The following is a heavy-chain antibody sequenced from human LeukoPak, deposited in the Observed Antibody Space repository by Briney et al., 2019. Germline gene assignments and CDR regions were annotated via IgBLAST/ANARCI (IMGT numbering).Heavy chain of an antibody. J-gene: IGHJ4*02. V-gene: IGHV3-30*04. CDR3: ARDPSRVWFGELLNYFDY. D-gene: IGHD3-10*01. Sequence: GGSLRLSCAASGFTFSSYAMHWVRQAPGKGLEWVAVISYDGSNKYYADSVKGRFTFSRDNSKNTLYLQMNSLRAEDTAVYYCARDPSRVWFGELLNYFDYWGQGTLVTVSS. CDR1: GFTFSSYA. CDR2: ISYDGSNK.